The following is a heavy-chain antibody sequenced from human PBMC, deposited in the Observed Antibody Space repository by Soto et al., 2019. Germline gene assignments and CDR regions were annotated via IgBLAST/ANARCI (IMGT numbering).Heavy chain of an antibody. V-gene: IGHV4-38-2*01. CDR1: GYSISSGYY. CDR2: IYHSGST. Sequence: AWETLSLTCAVSGYSISSGYYWGWIRQPPGKGLEWIGSIYHSGSTYNNPSLKSRVTISVDTSKNQFSLKLSSVTAADTAVYYCARVGGYGMDVWGQGTMVTVSS. CDR3: ARVGGYGMDV. J-gene: IGHJ6*02. D-gene: IGHD3-10*01.